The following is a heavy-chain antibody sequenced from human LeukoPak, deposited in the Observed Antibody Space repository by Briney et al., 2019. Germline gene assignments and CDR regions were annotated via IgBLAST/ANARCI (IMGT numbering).Heavy chain of an antibody. CDR1: GYTFTGYY. D-gene: IGHD6-13*01. CDR2: INPNSGGT. CDR3: ARVGQLGFYYYYGMDV. J-gene: IGHJ6*02. Sequence: ASVKVSCKASGYTFTGYYMHWVRQAPGQGLEWMGWINPNSGGTNYAQKFQGRVTMTRDTSISTAYMELSRLRSDDTAVYYCARVGQLGFYYYYGMDVWGQGTTVTVSS. V-gene: IGHV1-2*02.